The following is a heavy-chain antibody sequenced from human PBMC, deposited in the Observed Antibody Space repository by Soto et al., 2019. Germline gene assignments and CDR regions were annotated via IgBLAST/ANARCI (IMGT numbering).Heavy chain of an antibody. CDR1: GFSFNSFN. D-gene: IGHD2-8*01. J-gene: IGHJ4*02. Sequence: GGSLRLSCLASGFSFNSFNMNWIRRAPGRGLEWVASISVSGDNIYYGDSMQGRFTISRDNSKRSVFLDLNSLRVEDTAVYYCARDLGLLKSMFDYWGQGTLVTVSS. V-gene: IGHV3-21*01. CDR3: ARDLGLLKSMFDY. CDR2: ISVSGDNI.